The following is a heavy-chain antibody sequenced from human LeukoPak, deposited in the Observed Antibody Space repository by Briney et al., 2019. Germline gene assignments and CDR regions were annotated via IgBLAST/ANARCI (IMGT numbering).Heavy chain of an antibody. J-gene: IGHJ3*02. CDR3: ARSRGSWPAFDI. CDR2: ISGSGGST. D-gene: IGHD6-13*01. CDR1: GFTFSSYA. Sequence: GGSLRLSCAASGFTFSSYAMSWVRQAPGKGLEWVSAISGSGGSTYYADSVKGRFTICRDNTKNTLYLQMNSLSAEDTAVYYCARSRGSWPAFDIWGQGTMVTVSS. V-gene: IGHV3-23*01.